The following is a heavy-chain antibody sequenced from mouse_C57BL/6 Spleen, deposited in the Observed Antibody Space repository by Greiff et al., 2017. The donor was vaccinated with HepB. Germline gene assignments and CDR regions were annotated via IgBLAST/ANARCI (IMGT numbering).Heavy chain of an antibody. J-gene: IGHJ4*01. Sequence: DVMLVESGGGLVQPGGSLKLSCAASGFTFSDYGMAWVRQAPRKGPEWVAFISNLAYSIYYADTVTGRFTISRENAKNTLYLEMSSLRSEDTAMYYCARRGPAMDYWGQGTSVTVSS. CDR3: ARRGPAMDY. V-gene: IGHV5-15*04. CDR2: ISNLAYSI. CDR1: GFTFSDYG.